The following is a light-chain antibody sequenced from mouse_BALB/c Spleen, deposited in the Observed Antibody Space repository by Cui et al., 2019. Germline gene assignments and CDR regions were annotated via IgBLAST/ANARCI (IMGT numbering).Light chain of an antibody. CDR2: DAT. CDR1: DNIYSN. Sequence: IQMTQSPAYLFVSVGATVTITCRASDNIYSNLAWYQQKQGKSPQLLVYDATNLADGVPSRFSGSGSGTQYSLKINSLQSEDFGSYYCQHYWGTPWTFGGGTKLEIK. CDR3: QHYWGTPWT. J-gene: IGKJ1*01. V-gene: IGKV12-46*01.